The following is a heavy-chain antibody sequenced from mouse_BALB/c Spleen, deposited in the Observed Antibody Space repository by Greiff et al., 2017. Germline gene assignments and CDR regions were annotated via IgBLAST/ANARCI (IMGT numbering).Heavy chain of an antibody. D-gene: IGHD2-1*01. V-gene: IGHV5-9-3*01. CDR1: GFTFSSYA. CDR3: ARRGNYGDAMDY. J-gene: IGHJ4*01. CDR2: ISSGGSYT. Sequence: EVKVEESGGGLVKPGGSLKLSCAASGFTFSSYAMSWVRQTPEKRLEWVATISSGGSYTYYPDSVKGRFTISRDNAKNTLYLQMSSLRSEDTAMYYCARRGNYGDAMDYWGQGTSVTVSS.